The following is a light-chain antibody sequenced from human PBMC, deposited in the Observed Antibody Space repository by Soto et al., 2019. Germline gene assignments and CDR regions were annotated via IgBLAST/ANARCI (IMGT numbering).Light chain of an antibody. CDR2: QDY. CDR3: QAWDIGTVI. CDR1: KLGKKN. J-gene: IGLJ2*01. V-gene: IGLV3-1*01. Sequence: SYELTQPPSVSVSPGQTASITCSGNKLGKKNVCWYQQKTGQSPVLVIYQDYLRPSGVPERFSGSNSGNTATLAISGTQALDDADYYCQAWDIGTVIFGGGTKLTVL.